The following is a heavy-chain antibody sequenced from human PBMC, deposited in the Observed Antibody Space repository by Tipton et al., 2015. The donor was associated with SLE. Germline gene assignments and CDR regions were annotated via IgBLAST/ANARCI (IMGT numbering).Heavy chain of an antibody. Sequence: LRLSCTVSGGSISSYYWSWIRQSPGKGLEWIGNIYYSGSTNYNPSLKSRVTISVDTSKNQFSLKLSAVTAADTAVYYCARDVGPGWFDPWGQGTPVTVS. CDR1: GGSISSYY. CDR3: ARDVGPGWFDP. D-gene: IGHD1-26*01. V-gene: IGHV4-59*01. J-gene: IGHJ5*02. CDR2: IYYSGST.